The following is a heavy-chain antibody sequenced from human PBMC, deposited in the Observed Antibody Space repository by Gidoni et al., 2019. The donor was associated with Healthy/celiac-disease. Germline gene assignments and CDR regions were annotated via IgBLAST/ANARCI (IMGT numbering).Heavy chain of an antibody. J-gene: IGHJ6*02. CDR1: GFTFSSYG. CDR2: IWYDGSKK. V-gene: IGHV3-33*01. CDR3: ARDIGSGYHGGGMDV. D-gene: IGHD3-22*01. Sequence: QVQLVESGGGVVQPGRSLRLSCAASGFTFSSYGMHWVRQAPGKGLEWVAVIWYDGSKKYYTDSVKGRFTISRDNSKNTLYLQMNSLRAEDTAVYYCARDIGSGYHGGGMDVWGQGTTVTVSS.